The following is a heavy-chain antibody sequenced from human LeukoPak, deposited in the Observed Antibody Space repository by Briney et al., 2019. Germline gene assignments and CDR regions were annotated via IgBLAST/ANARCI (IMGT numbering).Heavy chain of an antibody. J-gene: IGHJ3*02. CDR3: ARHVGYCSSTSCYLDAFDI. CDR2: IYYSGST. CDR1: GGSISSSSYS. D-gene: IGHD2-2*01. V-gene: IGHV4-39*01. Sequence: SETLSLTCTVSGGSISSSSYSWGWIRQPPGKGLEWIGSIYYSGSTYYNPSLKSRVTISVDTSKNQFSLKLSSVTAADTAVYYCARHVGYCSSTSCYLDAFDIWGQGTMVTVSS.